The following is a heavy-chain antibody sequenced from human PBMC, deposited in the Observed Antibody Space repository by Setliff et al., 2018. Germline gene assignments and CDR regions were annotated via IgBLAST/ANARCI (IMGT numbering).Heavy chain of an antibody. CDR1: GGSFSDYY. V-gene: IGHV4-34*01. D-gene: IGHD6-25*01. CDR3: ARGPWIAADEVFDY. J-gene: IGHJ4*02. CDR2: INHRGNT. Sequence: SETLSLTCAVYGGSFSDYYWSWIRQSPGKGLEWIGEINHRGNTNYNPSLKSRVTMSVDTSKNQFSLKLRSMTAADTAVYYCARGPWIAADEVFDYWGQGTLVTVSS.